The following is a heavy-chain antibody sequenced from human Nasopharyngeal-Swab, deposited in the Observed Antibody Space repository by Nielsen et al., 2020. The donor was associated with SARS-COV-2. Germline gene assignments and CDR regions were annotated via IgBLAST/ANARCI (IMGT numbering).Heavy chain of an antibody. Sequence: GESLKISCAASGFTFSSYGMHWVRQAPGKGLEWVAVISYDGSNKYYADSVKGRFTISRGNSKNTLYLQMNSLRAEDTAVYYCAKEPGVLWFGELFSYGMDVWGQGTTVTVSS. J-gene: IGHJ6*02. CDR2: ISYDGSNK. CDR3: AKEPGVLWFGELFSYGMDV. D-gene: IGHD3-10*01. CDR1: GFTFSSYG. V-gene: IGHV3-30*18.